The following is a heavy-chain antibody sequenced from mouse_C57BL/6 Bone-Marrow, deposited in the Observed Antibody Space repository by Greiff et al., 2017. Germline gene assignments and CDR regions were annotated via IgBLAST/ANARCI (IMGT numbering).Heavy chain of an antibody. CDR2: IDPENGDT. J-gene: IGHJ1*03. CDR1: GFNIKDDY. CDR3: TTWDGDGYVDV. D-gene: IGHD2-13*01. Sequence: VQLQQSGAELVRPGASVKLSCTASGFNIKDDYMHWVKQRPEQGLEWIGWIDPENGDTEYASKFQGKATITADTSSNTAYLQLSSLTSEDTAVYYCTTWDGDGYVDVWGTGTTVTVSS. V-gene: IGHV14-4*01.